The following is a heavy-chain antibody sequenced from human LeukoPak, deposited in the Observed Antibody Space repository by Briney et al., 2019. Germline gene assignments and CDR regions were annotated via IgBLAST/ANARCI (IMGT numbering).Heavy chain of an antibody. J-gene: IGHJ4*02. CDR2: IYPSDSDT. V-gene: IGHV5-51*01. CDR1: GYSFTSYF. D-gene: IGHD7-27*01. CDR3: ARRELGILYYFDY. Sequence: GESLKISCKGSGYSFTSYFIGWVRQMPGKGLEWMGIIYPSDSDTTYSPSFQGQVTISADKSISTAYLQWSSLKASDTAIYYCARRELGILYYFDYWGQGTLVTVSS.